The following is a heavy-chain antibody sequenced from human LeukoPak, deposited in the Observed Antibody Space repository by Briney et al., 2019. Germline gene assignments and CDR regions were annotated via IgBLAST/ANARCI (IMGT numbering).Heavy chain of an antibody. CDR1: GGSISSYY. Sequence: SETLSLTCTVSGGSISSYYWSWIRQPAGKGLEWIGRIYTSRSTNYNPSLKSRVSMSIDKSKNQLSLKLTSVTAADTAMYYCARESGAFSPFGFWGQGTLVTVSS. CDR3: ARESGAFSPFGF. J-gene: IGHJ4*02. V-gene: IGHV4-4*07. D-gene: IGHD1-26*01. CDR2: IYTSRST.